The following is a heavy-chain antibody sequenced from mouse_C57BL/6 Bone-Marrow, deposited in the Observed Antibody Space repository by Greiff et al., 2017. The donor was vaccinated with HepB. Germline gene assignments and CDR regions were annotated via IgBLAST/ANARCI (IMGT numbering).Heavy chain of an antibody. J-gene: IGHJ3*01. CDR3: AFYYYGSSYIAY. CDR2: IHPSDSDT. Sequence: QVQLQQPGAELVKPGASVKVSCKASGYTFTSYWMHWVKQRPGQGLEWIGRIHPSDSDTNYNQKFKGKATLTVDKSFSTAYMQLSSLTSEDSAVYYCAFYYYGSSYIAYWGQGTLVTVSA. D-gene: IGHD1-1*01. V-gene: IGHV1-74*01. CDR1: GYTFTSYW.